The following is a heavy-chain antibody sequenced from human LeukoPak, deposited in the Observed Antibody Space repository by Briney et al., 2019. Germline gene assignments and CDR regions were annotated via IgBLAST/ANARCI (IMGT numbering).Heavy chain of an antibody. CDR2: INPNSGGT. D-gene: IGHD4-17*01. J-gene: IGHJ6*03. V-gene: IGHV1-2*02. CDR1: GCTFTGYY. Sequence: ASVKVSCKASGCTFTGYYMHWVRQAPGQGLEWMGGINPNSGGTNYAQKFQGRVTMTRDTSMSTAYMELSSLRSDDTAVYYCARDSFSTVTTYYYYYMDVWGKGTTVTDSS. CDR3: ARDSFSTVTTYYYYYMDV.